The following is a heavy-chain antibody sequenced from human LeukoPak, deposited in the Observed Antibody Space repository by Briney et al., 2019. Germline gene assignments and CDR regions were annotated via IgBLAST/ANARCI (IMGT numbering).Heavy chain of an antibody. D-gene: IGHD1-26*01. J-gene: IGHJ4*02. V-gene: IGHV1-2*02. CDR3: ARDTSNSGSYYVDY. Sequence: GASVKVSCKASGYTFTGYYMHWVRQAPGQGLEWMGWINPNSGGTNYAQKFQGRVTMTRDTSISTAYMELSRLRSDDTAVYYCARDTSNSGSYYVDYWGQGTLVTVSS. CDR2: INPNSGGT. CDR1: GYTFTGYY.